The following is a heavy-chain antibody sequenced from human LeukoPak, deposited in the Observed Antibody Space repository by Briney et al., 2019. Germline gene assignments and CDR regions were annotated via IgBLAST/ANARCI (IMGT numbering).Heavy chain of an antibody. Sequence: ASVKVSCKASGYTFTNYDINWLRQATGQGLEWMGWMGSNSGDTGYAQKFQGRVTMTRDTFISTAYMELNNVRSEDTAVYYCVRGPPNWGFDYWGQGTLVTVSS. CDR2: MGSNSGDT. D-gene: IGHD7-27*01. J-gene: IGHJ4*02. V-gene: IGHV1-8*01. CDR3: VRGPPNWGFDY. CDR1: GYTFTNYD.